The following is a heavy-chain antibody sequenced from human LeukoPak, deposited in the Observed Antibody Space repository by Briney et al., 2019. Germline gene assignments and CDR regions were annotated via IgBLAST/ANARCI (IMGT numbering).Heavy chain of an antibody. CDR1: GFSLSSYW. V-gene: IGHV3-7*04. J-gene: IGHJ4*02. D-gene: IGHD6-19*01. Sequence: GGSLRLSCAASGFSLSSYWMNWVRQAPGKGPEWVANIEKDGSEKNYVDSVKGRFTISRDNAKNLAYLQMNSLRAEDTAVYYCVGGVGWLSDYWGQGTLVTVPS. CDR2: IEKDGSEK. CDR3: VGGVGWLSDY.